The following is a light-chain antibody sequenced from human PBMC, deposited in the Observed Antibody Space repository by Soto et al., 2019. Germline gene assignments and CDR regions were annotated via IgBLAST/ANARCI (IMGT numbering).Light chain of an antibody. CDR1: QSVLYSSNNKNY. CDR2: WAS. J-gene: IGKJ3*01. V-gene: IGKV4-1*01. Sequence: DIVMTQSPDSLAVSLGERATINCKSSQSVLYSSNNKNYLAWYQQKPGQPPKLLIYWASTRESGVPDRFSGSGSGTDFPLTISSLQAEDAAVYYCQQYYSTPPTFGPGTKVDVK. CDR3: QQYYSTPPT.